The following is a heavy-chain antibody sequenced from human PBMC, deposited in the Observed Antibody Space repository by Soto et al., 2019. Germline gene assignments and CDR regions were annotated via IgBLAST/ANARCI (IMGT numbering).Heavy chain of an antibody. CDR3: ASLYDSSGLDAFDI. CDR1: GGSFSGYY. CDR2: INHSGST. J-gene: IGHJ3*02. D-gene: IGHD3-22*01. V-gene: IGHV4-34*01. Sequence: SETLSLTCAVYGGSFSGYYWSWIRQPPGKGLEWIGEINHSGSTNYNPSLKSRVTTSVDTSKNQFSLKASDTAMYYCASLYDSSGLDAFDIWGQGTMVTASS.